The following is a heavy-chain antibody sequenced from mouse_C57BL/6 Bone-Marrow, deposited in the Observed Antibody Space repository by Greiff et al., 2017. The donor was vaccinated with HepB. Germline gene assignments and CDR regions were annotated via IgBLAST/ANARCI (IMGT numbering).Heavy chain of an antibody. D-gene: IGHD1-1*01. J-gene: IGHJ4*01. CDR3: ASYYDGYYYAMDY. CDR1: GFSLTSYG. Sequence: VQLVESGPGLVQPSQSLSITCTVSGFSLTSYGVHWVRQSPGKGLEWLGVIWSGGSTDYNAAFISRLSISKDNSKSQVFFKMNSLQADDTAIYYCASYYDGYYYAMDYWGQGTSVTVSS. V-gene: IGHV2-2*01. CDR2: IWSGGST.